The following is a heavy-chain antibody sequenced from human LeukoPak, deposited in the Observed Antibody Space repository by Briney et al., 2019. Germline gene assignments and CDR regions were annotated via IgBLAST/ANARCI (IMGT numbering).Heavy chain of an antibody. J-gene: IGHJ2*01. V-gene: IGHV3-48*04. CDR1: GFTFSSYS. CDR2: ISSSGSTI. CDR3: ARDGSVVLGLAYWYFDL. D-gene: IGHD3-22*01. Sequence: GGSLRLSCAASGFTFSSYSMNWVRQAPGKGLEWVSYISSSGSTIYYADSVKGRFTISRDNAKNSLYLQMNSLRAEDTAVYYCARDGSVVLGLAYWYFDLWGRGTLVTVSS.